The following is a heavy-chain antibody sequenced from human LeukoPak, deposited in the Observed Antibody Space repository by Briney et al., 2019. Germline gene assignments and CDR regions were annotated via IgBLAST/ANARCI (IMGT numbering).Heavy chain of an antibody. V-gene: IGHV4-34*01. CDR1: GGSFSGYY. CDR3: ARKGVTTPADY. Sequence: PSETLSLTCAVYGGSFSGYYWSWIRQPPGKGLEWIGEINHSGSTNYNPSLKSRVTISVDTSKNQFSLKLSSVTAADTAVYHCARKGVTTPADYWGQGTLVTVSS. D-gene: IGHD4-11*01. J-gene: IGHJ4*02. CDR2: INHSGST.